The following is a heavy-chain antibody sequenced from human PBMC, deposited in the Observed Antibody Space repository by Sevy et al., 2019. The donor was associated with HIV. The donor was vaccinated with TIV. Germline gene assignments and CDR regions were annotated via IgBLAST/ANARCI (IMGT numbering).Heavy chain of an antibody. CDR2: IYYSGST. J-gene: IGHJ6*03. CDR3: ARRRPYCSSTSCYVKDYYYYMDV. D-gene: IGHD2-2*01. Sequence: SETLSLTCTVSGGSISSYYWSWIRQPPGKGLEWIGYIYYSGSTNYNPSLKSRVTISVDTSKNQFSLKLSSVTAADTAVYYCARRRPYCSSTSCYVKDYYYYMDVWGKGTTVTVSS. V-gene: IGHV4-59*08. CDR1: GGSISSYY.